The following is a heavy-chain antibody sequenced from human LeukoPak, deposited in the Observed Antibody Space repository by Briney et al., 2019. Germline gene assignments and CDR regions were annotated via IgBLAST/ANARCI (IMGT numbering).Heavy chain of an antibody. V-gene: IGHV3-30*18. J-gene: IGHJ3*02. CDR1: GFTFSSYG. Sequence: PGGSLRLSCAASGFTFSSYGMHWVRQAPGKGLEWVAVISYDGGNKYYADSVKGRFTISRDNSKNTLYLQMNSLRAEDTAVYYCAKLLTTVEDDAFDIWGQGTMVTVSS. D-gene: IGHD4-23*01. CDR2: ISYDGGNK. CDR3: AKLLTTVEDDAFDI.